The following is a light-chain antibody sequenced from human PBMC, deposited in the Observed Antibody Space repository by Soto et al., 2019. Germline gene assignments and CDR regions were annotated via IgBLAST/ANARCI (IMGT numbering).Light chain of an antibody. CDR1: QSDGYN. V-gene: IGKV3-15*01. CDR2: WVA. CDR3: QEYNTWPWT. Sequence: EIVMTQSPATLSVYTRERDTLTCRASQSDGYNFAWYRQKPGPAPRLLIYWVATRATGIPERSSGSGSGTEFILPIRSLQSEDFGVYYCQEYNTWPWTFGQGAKVDLK. J-gene: IGKJ1*01.